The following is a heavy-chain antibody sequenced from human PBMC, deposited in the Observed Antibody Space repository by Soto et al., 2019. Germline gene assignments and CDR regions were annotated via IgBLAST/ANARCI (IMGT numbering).Heavy chain of an antibody. CDR3: ARAKFLEWLWPDHNWFDP. CDR1: GDSVSSNSAA. D-gene: IGHD3-3*01. Sequence: PSQTLSLTCAISGDSVSSNSAAWNWIRQSPSRGLEWLGRTYYRSKWYNDYAVSVKSRITINPDTSKNQFSLQLNSVTPEDTAVYYCARAKFLEWLWPDHNWFDPWGQGTLVTVSS. J-gene: IGHJ5*02. CDR2: TYYRSKWYN. V-gene: IGHV6-1*01.